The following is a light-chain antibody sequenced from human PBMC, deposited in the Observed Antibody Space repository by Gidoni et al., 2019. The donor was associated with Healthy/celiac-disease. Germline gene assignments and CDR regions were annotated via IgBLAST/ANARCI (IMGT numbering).Light chain of an antibody. J-gene: IGKJ2*01. CDR2: KAS. V-gene: IGKV1-5*03. CDR3: QQYNSYPYT. Sequence: DIQMTQSPSTLSASVGDRVTITCRASQSISSWLAWYQQKPGKAPKLLIYKASSLESGVPSRFSGSGSGTEFTLTISSLQPDDFTTYYCQQYNSYPYTFGQGTKLEIK. CDR1: QSISSW.